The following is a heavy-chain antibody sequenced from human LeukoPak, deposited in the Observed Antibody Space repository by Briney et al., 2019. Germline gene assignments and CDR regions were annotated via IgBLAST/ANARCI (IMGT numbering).Heavy chain of an antibody. D-gene: IGHD3-10*01. J-gene: IGHJ6*02. CDR3: ARERHHYGSGRYSMINSYYYYYGMDV. CDR1: GFTFSTYW. V-gene: IGHV3-7*01. CDR2: IKQDGSEK. Sequence: PGGSLRLSCTASGFTFSTYWMSWVRQAPGKGLEWVANIKQDGSEKYYMDPVKGRFTISRDDAKSSVYLQMNSLRVEDTAIYFCARERHHYGSGRYSMINSYYYYYGMDVWGQGTTVTVSS.